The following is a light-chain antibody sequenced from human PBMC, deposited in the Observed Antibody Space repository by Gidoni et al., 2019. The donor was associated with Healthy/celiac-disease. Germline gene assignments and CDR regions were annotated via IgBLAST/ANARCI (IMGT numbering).Light chain of an antibody. CDR2: DVS. Sequence: QSALTQPASVSGSPGQSITISCTGTSSDVGGYNYVSWYQQHPGKAPKLMIYDVSNRPSGVSNRFSVSKSGNTASLTISGLQAEDEADYYCSSYTSSSTLVYVFGTGTKVTVL. V-gene: IGLV2-14*01. CDR3: SSYTSSSTLVYV. CDR1: SSDVGGYNY. J-gene: IGLJ1*01.